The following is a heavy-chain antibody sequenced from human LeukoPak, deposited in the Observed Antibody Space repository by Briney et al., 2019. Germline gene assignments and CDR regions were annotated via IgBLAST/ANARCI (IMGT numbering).Heavy chain of an antibody. Sequence: GASVKVSCKASGGTFSSYAISWVRQAPGQGLEWMGGIIPIFGTANYAQKLQGRVTITADESTSTAYMELSSLRSEDTAVYYCARDPAVTSDALDIWGQGTMVTVSS. CDR1: GGTFSSYA. CDR3: ARDPAVTSDALDI. V-gene: IGHV1-69*13. D-gene: IGHD4-23*01. J-gene: IGHJ3*02. CDR2: IIPIFGTA.